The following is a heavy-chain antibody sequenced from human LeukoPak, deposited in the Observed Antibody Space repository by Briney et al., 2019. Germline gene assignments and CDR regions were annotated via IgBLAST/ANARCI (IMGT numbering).Heavy chain of an antibody. CDR3: ARGARIAALGN. D-gene: IGHD6-6*01. V-gene: IGHV4-34*01. Sequence: SETLSLTCAVYGGSFSGYYWSWIRQPPGKGLEWIGEINHSGSTNYNPSLKSRVTISVDTSKNQFSLKLSSVTAADTAVYYCARGARIAALGNRGQGTLVTVSS. J-gene: IGHJ4*02. CDR1: GGSFSGYY. CDR2: INHSGST.